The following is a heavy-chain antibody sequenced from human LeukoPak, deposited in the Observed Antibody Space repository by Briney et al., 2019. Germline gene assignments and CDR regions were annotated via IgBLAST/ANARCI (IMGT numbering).Heavy chain of an antibody. CDR2: INPNSGGT. J-gene: IGHJ4*02. CDR1: GYTFTGYY. Sequence: ASVKVSCKASGYTFTGYYMHWVRQAPGQGLEWMGWINPNSGGTNYAQKFQGWVTMTRDTSISTAYMELSRLRSDDTAVYYCAREGLGSSSWYHYWGQGTLVTVSS. D-gene: IGHD6-13*01. V-gene: IGHV1-2*04. CDR3: AREGLGSSSWYHY.